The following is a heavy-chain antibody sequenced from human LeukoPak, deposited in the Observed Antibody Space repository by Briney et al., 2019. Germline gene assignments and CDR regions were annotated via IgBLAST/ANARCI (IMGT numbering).Heavy chain of an antibody. V-gene: IGHV1-2*02. CDR2: INPNSGGT. D-gene: IGHD6-6*01. Sequence: ASVKVSCKASGYTFTGYYMHWVRQAPGQGLEWMGWINPNSGGTNYAQKFQGRVTMTRDTSVSTAYMELSGLRSDDTAVYYCARDVSLITARPRFVDYSGQGTLVTVSS. J-gene: IGHJ4*02. CDR3: ARDVSLITARPRFVDY. CDR1: GYTFTGYY.